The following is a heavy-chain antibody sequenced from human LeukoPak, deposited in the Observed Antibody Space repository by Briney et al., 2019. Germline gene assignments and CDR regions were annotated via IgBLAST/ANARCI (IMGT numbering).Heavy chain of an antibody. Sequence: SVKVSCKASGGTFSSYAISWVRQAPGQGLEWTGGIIPIFGTANYAQKFQGRVTITTDESTSTAYMELSSLRSEDTAVYYCASRTWGSGGNWFDPWGQGTLVTVSS. V-gene: IGHV1-69*05. CDR3: ASRTWGSGGNWFDP. J-gene: IGHJ5*02. CDR2: IIPIFGTA. CDR1: GGTFSSYA. D-gene: IGHD7-27*01.